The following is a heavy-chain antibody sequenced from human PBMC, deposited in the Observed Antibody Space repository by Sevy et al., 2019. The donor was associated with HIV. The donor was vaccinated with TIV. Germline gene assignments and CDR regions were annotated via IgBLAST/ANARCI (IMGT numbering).Heavy chain of an antibody. CDR3: ARVPTYGSVTYFLDY. Sequence: GGSLRLSCAASGFTFSDHYMDWVRQAPGKGLEWVGRIRNKANSDTTEYAASVKGIFTISRDDSKNSLYLQMNSLKTEDTAVYYCARVPTYGSVTYFLDYWGQGSLVTVSS. CDR1: GFTFSDHY. V-gene: IGHV3-72*01. CDR2: IRNKANSDTT. D-gene: IGHD3-10*01. J-gene: IGHJ4*02.